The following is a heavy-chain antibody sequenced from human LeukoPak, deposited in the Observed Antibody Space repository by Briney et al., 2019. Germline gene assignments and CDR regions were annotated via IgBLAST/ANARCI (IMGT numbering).Heavy chain of an antibody. CDR3: ARHVGQRYSSSWYSASYYYYGMDV. V-gene: IGHV4-4*07. CDR1: GGSISSYY. Sequence: SETLSLTCTVSGGSISSYYWSWIRQPAGKGLEWIGRIYTSGSTNYNPSLKSRVTMSVDTSKNQFSLKLSSVTAADTAVYYCARHVGQRYSSSWYSASYYYYGMDVWGQGATVTVSS. D-gene: IGHD6-13*01. J-gene: IGHJ6*02. CDR2: IYTSGST.